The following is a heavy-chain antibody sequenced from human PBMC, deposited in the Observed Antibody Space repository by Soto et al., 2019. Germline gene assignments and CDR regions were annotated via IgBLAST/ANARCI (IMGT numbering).Heavy chain of an antibody. CDR2: VSYSGKT. Sequence: QVQLQESGPGLVKTSDTLSLTCTVSGGSVTPYYWSRIRQSPGEGLEWIGYVSYSGKTGYNPSLKSRVSMSIDTSKNEFSLKLTSLTAADAATYYCARQQYTVVTAFDVWGQGTTVAVSS. V-gene: IGHV4-59*02. CDR3: ARQQYTVVTAFDV. J-gene: IGHJ3*01. D-gene: IGHD2-15*01. CDR1: GGSVTPYY.